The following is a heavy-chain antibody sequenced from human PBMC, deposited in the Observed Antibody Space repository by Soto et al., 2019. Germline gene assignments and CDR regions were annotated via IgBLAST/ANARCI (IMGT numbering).Heavy chain of an antibody. J-gene: IGHJ4*02. Sequence: ASVKVSCKASGYTFTGYLMHWVRQAPGQGLEWMGWINTNNGGTNSAQKFQGRVTMTMDTSINTAYMELSSLRSDDTAIYYCERACEVVVGANYWGQGTLVTVSS. D-gene: IGHD2-15*01. V-gene: IGHV1-2*02. CDR1: GYTFTGYL. CDR3: ERACEVVVGANY. CDR2: INTNNGGT.